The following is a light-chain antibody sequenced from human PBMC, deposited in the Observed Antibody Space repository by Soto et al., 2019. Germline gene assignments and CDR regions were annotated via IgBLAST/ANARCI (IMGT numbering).Light chain of an antibody. V-gene: IGKV3-15*01. Sequence: EIVLTQSQATLSVSPGEGANLXCRASQSVSSNLAWHQQKPGQAPRILMYDASTRATGIPARFSGSGSGTEFTLTISSLQSEDFAVYYCQQYGSSGTFGQGTKVDIK. CDR2: DAS. CDR3: QQYGSSGT. CDR1: QSVSSN. J-gene: IGKJ1*01.